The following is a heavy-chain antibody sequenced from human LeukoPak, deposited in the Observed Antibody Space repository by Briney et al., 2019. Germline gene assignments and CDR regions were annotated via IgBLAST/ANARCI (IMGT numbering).Heavy chain of an antibody. D-gene: IGHD3-10*01. J-gene: IGHJ3*02. CDR2: ISSSSSYI. CDR3: AREALGAGSGSYYNAAFDI. Sequence: GGSLRLSCAASGFTFSSYSMNWVRQAPGKGLEWVPSISSSSSYIYYADSVKGRFTISRDNAKNSLYLQMNSLRAEDTAVYYCAREALGAGSGSYYNAAFDIWGQGTMVTVSS. CDR1: GFTFSSYS. V-gene: IGHV3-21*01.